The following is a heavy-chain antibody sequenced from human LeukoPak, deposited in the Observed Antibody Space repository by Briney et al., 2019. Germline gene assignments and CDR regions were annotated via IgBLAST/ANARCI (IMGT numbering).Heavy chain of an antibody. CDR1: GGSISSGGYY. J-gene: IGHJ4*02. CDR3: ARYYYDSSGYYYFDY. CDR2: IYYSGST. Sequence: SETLSLTCTVSGGSISSGGYYWSWIRQHPGKGLEWIGYIYYSGSTYYNPSLKSRVTISVDTSKNQFSLKPSSVTAADTAVYYCARYYYDSSGYYYFDYWGQGTRVTVSS. V-gene: IGHV4-31*03. D-gene: IGHD3-22*01.